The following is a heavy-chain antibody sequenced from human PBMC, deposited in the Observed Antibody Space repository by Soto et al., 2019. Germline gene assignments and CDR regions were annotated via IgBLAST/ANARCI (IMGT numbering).Heavy chain of an antibody. V-gene: IGHV1-69*13. CDR2: IIPIFGTA. CDR3: ARPIGSGYDSDFPYGMDV. J-gene: IGHJ6*02. Sequence: SVKVSCKASGGTFSSYAISWVRQAPGQGLEWMGGIIPIFGTANYAQKFQGRVTITADESTSTAYMELSSLRSEDTAVYYCARPIGSGYDSDFPYGMDVWGQGTTVTVSS. D-gene: IGHD5-12*01. CDR1: GGTFSSYA.